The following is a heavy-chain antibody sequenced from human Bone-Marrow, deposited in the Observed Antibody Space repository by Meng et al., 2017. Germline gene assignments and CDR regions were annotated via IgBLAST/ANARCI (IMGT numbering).Heavy chain of an antibody. J-gene: IGHJ4*02. CDR3: ARGLGYCSGGSCYSDY. CDR1: GFSFSNFA. V-gene: IGHV3-30*04. Sequence: GESLKISCAASGFSFSNFAMHWVRQAPGKGLEWVAVISHDGTKTYYGDSVKGRFTISRDKSKNTLYLQMNSLRAEDTAVYYCARGLGYCSGGSCYSDYWGQGTLVTVSS. CDR2: ISHDGTKT. D-gene: IGHD2-15*01.